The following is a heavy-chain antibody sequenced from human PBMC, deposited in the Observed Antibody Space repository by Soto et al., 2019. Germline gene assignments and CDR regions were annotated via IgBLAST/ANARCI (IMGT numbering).Heavy chain of an antibody. D-gene: IGHD3-3*01. CDR3: CYDFWSGPYGMDV. Sequence: GGSMRISCSASGFTFSSYAMSWVRQAPGKGLEWVSAISGSGGSTYYADSVKGRFTISRDNSKNTLYLQMNSLRAEDTAVYYCCYDFWSGPYGMDVWGQGTTVTVSS. CDR2: ISGSGGST. V-gene: IGHV3-23*01. J-gene: IGHJ6*02. CDR1: GFTFSSYA.